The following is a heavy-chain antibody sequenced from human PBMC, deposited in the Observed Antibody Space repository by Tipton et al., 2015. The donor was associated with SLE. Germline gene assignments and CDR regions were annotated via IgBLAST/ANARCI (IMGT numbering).Heavy chain of an antibody. J-gene: IGHJ6*02. V-gene: IGHV4-31*03. CDR2: ISYSGST. CDR1: GGSISSGGYY. CDR3: ARLLRFLETNYYYYGMDV. Sequence: TLSLTCTVSGGSISSGGYYWSWIRQYPGKGLERIGYISYSGSTNYNSSLKSRLTISVDTSKNQFSLKLSSVTAADTAVYYCARLLRFLETNYYYYGMDVWGQGTTVTVSS. D-gene: IGHD3-3*01.